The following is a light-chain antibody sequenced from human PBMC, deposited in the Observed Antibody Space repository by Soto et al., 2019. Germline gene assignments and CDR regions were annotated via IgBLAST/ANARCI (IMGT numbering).Light chain of an antibody. V-gene: IGKV3-11*01. CDR3: QQRNVWSPVT. CDR2: DST. J-gene: IGKJ5*01. Sequence: LTQSPSTLSLSPGERATLSCRASQSINTSLAWYQQKPGQPPRLVVYDSTLRASGVPARFGGSRSGTEFTLTINSLQPEDFAAYYCQQRNVWSPVTFGQGTRLEN. CDR1: QSINTS.